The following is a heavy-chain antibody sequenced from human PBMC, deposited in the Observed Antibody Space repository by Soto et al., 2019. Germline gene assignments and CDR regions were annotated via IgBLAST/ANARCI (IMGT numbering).Heavy chain of an antibody. CDR1: GFSLSTSGVG. V-gene: IGHV2-5*02. Sequence: GSGPTLVNPTQTLTLTCTFSGFSLSTSGVGVGWIRQPPGKALEWLALIYWDDDKRYSPSLKSRLTITKDTSKNQVVLTMTNMDPVDTATYYCAHISYDFLPRVWYYYYMDVWGKGTTVTVSS. CDR3: AHISYDFLPRVWYYYYMDV. CDR2: IYWDDDK. J-gene: IGHJ6*03. D-gene: IGHD3-3*01.